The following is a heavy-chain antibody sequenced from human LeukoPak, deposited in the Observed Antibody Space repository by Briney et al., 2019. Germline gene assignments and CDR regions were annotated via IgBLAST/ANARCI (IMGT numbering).Heavy chain of an antibody. Sequence: PGGSLRLSCAASGFTFADFAMSWFRQAPGKGLEWVGFIRSKTAGGTTEYAASVKGRFTISRDDSKSVAYLQMNSLKTEDTAVYYCSRESGWLQLRLYWGQGSLVTVSS. V-gene: IGHV3-49*03. J-gene: IGHJ4*02. CDR1: GFTFADFA. D-gene: IGHD5-24*01. CDR3: SRESGWLQLRLY. CDR2: IRSKTAGGTT.